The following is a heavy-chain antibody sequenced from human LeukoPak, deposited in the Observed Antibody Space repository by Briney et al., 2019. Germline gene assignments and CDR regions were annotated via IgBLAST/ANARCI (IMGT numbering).Heavy chain of an antibody. CDR1: GFTFSSYW. CDR3: ARGYGAARGYYYYYMDV. Sequence: GGSLRLSCAASGFTFSSYWMSWVRQAPGKGLEWVANIKQDGSEKYYVDSVKGRFTISRDNAKNSLYLQMNSLRAEDTAVYYCARGYGAARGYYYYYMDVWGKGTTVTVSS. CDR2: IKQDGSEK. V-gene: IGHV3-7*01. J-gene: IGHJ6*03. D-gene: IGHD6-6*01.